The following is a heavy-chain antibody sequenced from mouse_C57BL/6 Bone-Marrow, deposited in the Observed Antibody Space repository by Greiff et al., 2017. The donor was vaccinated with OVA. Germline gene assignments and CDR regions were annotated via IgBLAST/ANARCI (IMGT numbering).Heavy chain of an antibody. Sequence: VKLQESGPELVKPGASVKISCKASGYAFSSSWMNWVKQRPGKGLEWIGRIYPGDGDTNYNGKFKGKATLTADKSSSTAYMQLSSLTSEDSAVYFCARNGGLHAMDYWGQGTSVTVSS. CDR3: ARNGGLHAMDY. V-gene: IGHV1-82*01. J-gene: IGHJ4*01. D-gene: IGHD2-4*01. CDR1: GYAFSSSW. CDR2: IYPGDGDT.